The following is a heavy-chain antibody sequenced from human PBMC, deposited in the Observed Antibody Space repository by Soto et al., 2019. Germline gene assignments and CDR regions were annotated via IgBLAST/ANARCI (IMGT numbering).Heavy chain of an antibody. J-gene: IGHJ5*02. CDR1: GFTFSTYW. D-gene: IGHD1-26*01. CDR2: INPDGREK. CDR3: ASGGWETHL. Sequence: PGGSLRLSCAASGFTFSTYWMSWVRQAPGKGLEWVATINPDGREKYYVDSVKGRFTISRDNAKKSLYLQMNSLTAEDTAVYYCASGGWETHLWGQGTLV. V-gene: IGHV3-7*03.